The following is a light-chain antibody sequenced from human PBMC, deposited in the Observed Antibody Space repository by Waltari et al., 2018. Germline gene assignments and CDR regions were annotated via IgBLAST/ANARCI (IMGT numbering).Light chain of an antibody. Sequence: DIVMTQSPDSLAVSLGERATINCKSSQSVLYTSNNKNNLAWFQQKPGQPPKLLIYWASTRESGVPDRFSGSGSGTDFSLTISSLQAEDVAVYFCQQFHSTPITFGQGTRLE. CDR1: QSVLYTSNNKNN. CDR2: WAS. CDR3: QQFHSTPIT. J-gene: IGKJ5*01. V-gene: IGKV4-1*01.